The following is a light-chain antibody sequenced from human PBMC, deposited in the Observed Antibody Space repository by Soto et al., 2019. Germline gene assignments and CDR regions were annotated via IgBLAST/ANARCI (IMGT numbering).Light chain of an antibody. V-gene: IGLV2-14*01. CDR2: EVT. CDR1: SSDIGGHHF. J-gene: IGLJ1*01. Sequence: QSVLTRPAAVSGSPGRSITISCTGTSSDIGGHHFVSWYQQQSGKAPKLVIYEVTDRPSGVSDRFSGSKSGNTASLTISGLQPEDEADYYCSSYTSSSLYVFGTGTKVTVL. CDR3: SSYTSSSLYV.